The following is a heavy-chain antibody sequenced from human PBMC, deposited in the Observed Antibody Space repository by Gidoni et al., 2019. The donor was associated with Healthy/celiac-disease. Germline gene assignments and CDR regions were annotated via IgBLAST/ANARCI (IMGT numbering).Heavy chain of an antibody. D-gene: IGHD2-2*01. J-gene: IGHJ3*01. CDR1: GFTFSSYA. CDR3: ARDPCSSTSCYVGL. CDR2: ISYDGINK. V-gene: IGHV3-30-3*01. Sequence: VQRVGSGGGVGQPGRYLRLSCTASGFTFSSYAMHWVRQAPGKGLECVAVISYDGINKYYAASVKGRFTISRDNSKNTLYLQMNSLIAEDTALYYCARDPCSSTSCYVGLWGQGTMVTVSS.